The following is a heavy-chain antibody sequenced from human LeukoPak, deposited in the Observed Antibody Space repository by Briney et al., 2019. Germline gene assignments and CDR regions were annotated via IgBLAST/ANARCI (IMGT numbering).Heavy chain of an antibody. CDR2: IYYSGST. J-gene: IGHJ4*02. CDR1: GGSISSYY. V-gene: IGHV4-59*08. Sequence: SETLSLTCTVSGGSISSYYWSWIRQPPGKGLEWIGYIYYSGSTNYNPSLKSRVTISVDTSKNQFSPKLSSVTAADTAVYYCARLGGRFSSIDYWGQGTLVTVSS. D-gene: IGHD3-16*01. CDR3: ARLGGRFSSIDY.